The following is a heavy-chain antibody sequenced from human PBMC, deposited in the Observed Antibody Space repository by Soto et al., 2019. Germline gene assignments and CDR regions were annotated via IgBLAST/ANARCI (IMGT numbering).Heavy chain of an antibody. CDR3: ARWGTTGGLDV. V-gene: IGHV3-33*05. J-gene: IGHJ4*02. CDR2: TSYDGSNN. CDR1: GFTFRSYV. D-gene: IGHD3-16*01. Sequence: QVQLVESGGGVVQPGTSLRLSCVGSGFTFRSYVIHWVRQAPGKGLEWLALTSYDGSNNFYGDSVKGRFTISRDNSRNTVELQMDSLRLEDTSLYYCARWGTTGGLDVWGQGTLVSVSS.